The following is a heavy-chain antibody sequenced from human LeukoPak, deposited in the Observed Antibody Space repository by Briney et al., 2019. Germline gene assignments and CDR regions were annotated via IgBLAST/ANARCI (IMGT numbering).Heavy chain of an antibody. CDR2: ISSSSSYI. CDR3: ARDPYGDYPQLVFDY. J-gene: IGHJ4*02. Sequence: GGSLRLSCAASGFTFSSYSMNWVRQAPGKGLEWVPSISSSSSYIYYADSVKGRFTISRDNAKNSLYLQMNSLRAEDTAVYYCARDPYGDYPQLVFDYWGQGTLVTVSS. CDR1: GFTFSSYS. V-gene: IGHV3-21*01. D-gene: IGHD4-17*01.